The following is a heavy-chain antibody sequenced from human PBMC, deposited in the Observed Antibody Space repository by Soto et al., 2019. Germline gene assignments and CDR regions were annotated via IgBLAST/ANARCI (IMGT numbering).Heavy chain of an antibody. D-gene: IGHD2-8*01. J-gene: IGHJ6*02. Sequence: QVQLVQSGAEVKKPGSSVKVSCKASGGTFSSYAISWVRQAPGQGLEWMGGIIPSFGTANYAQKFQGRVTITADASTSTAYMELSSLRSEDTAVYYCARVSCTNGVCYEGGYYYYYGVDVWGQGTTVTVSS. CDR1: GGTFSSYA. V-gene: IGHV1-69*01. CDR3: ARVSCTNGVCYEGGYYYYYGVDV. CDR2: IIPSFGTA.